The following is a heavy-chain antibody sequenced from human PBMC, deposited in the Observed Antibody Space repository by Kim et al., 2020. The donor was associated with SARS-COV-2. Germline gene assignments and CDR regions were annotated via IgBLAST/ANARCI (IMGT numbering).Heavy chain of an antibody. CDR1: GFTFSNYG. V-gene: IGHV3-23*01. CDR3: AHPLPPDY. Sequence: GGSLRLSCAASGFTFSNYGMSWVRQAPGKGLEWVSGISGSGDTTSYADSVKGRFTISRDNSKNSLYLQMSSLRAEDTAIYYCAHPLPPDYWGQGTLVTVS. CDR2: ISGSGDTT. J-gene: IGHJ4*02.